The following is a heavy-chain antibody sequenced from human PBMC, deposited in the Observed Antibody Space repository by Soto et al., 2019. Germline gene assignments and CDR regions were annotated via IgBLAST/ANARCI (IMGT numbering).Heavy chain of an antibody. J-gene: IGHJ5*02. Sequence: PSETLSLTCAVSGGSITSNWWSWVRQPPGKGLEWIGEIHHSGSTNYNPSLKSRVTISVDTSKNQFSLKLSSVTAADTAVYYCARDRTRAYGSGSYYLPARGPSNWFDPWGQGTLVTVSS. CDR2: IHHSGST. D-gene: IGHD3-10*01. CDR1: GGSITSNW. V-gene: IGHV4-4*02. CDR3: ARDRTRAYGSGSYYLPARGPSNWFDP.